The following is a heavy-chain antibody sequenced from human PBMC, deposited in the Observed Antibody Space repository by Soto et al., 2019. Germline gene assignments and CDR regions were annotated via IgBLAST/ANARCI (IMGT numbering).Heavy chain of an antibody. D-gene: IGHD3-22*01. J-gene: IGHJ5*02. Sequence: WGSLRLSGAASGFTFSSYAMSWVRQTPGKWLEWVSSISVSGGSTYYTDSVKGRFTISRDNSKNTLYLQVNSLRANDTAVYYCAMESLRLRYYDISGYCQLESWFEPWRQVTMVTASS. V-gene: IGHV3-23*01. CDR3: AMESLRLRYYDISGYCQLESWFEP. CDR1: GFTFSSYA. CDR2: ISVSGGST.